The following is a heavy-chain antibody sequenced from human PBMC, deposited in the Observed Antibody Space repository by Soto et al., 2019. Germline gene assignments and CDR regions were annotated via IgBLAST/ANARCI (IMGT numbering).Heavy chain of an antibody. D-gene: IGHD3-10*01. V-gene: IGHV5-10-1*01. Sequence: GESLKISCKGSGYSFTSYWIGWVRQMPGKGLEWMGRIDPSDSYTNYSPSFQGHVTISADKSISTAYLQWSSLKASDTAMYYCARDYGSGSYYIGVYYYYGMDVWGQGTTVTVSS. J-gene: IGHJ6*02. CDR2: IDPSDSYT. CDR1: GYSFTSYW. CDR3: ARDYGSGSYYIGVYYYYGMDV.